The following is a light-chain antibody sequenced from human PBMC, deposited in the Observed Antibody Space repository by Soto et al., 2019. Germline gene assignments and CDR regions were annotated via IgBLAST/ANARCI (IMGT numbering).Light chain of an antibody. V-gene: IGKV1-9*01. CDR2: GAS. J-gene: IGKJ5*01. Sequence: IQLTQSPSSLSASVVDKVTITCRASQYISIYLAWYQQKPGKAPKLLIYGASTLEGGVPFRFSGSGSGTDFTLTISSLQPEDFATYYCQQLNTYPLTFGQGTRLEIK. CDR1: QYISIY. CDR3: QQLNTYPLT.